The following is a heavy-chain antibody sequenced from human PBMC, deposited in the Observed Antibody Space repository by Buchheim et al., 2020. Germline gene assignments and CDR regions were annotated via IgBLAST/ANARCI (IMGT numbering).Heavy chain of an antibody. J-gene: IGHJ6*02. CDR2: ISSSSSTI. D-gene: IGHD6-6*01. Sequence: EVQLVESGGGLVQPGGSLRLSCAASGFTFSSYSMNWVRQAPGKGLEWVSYISSSSSTIYYADSVKGRFTISRDNAKNSLYLQMNSLRAEDTAVYYCARGYSSSSFYYYGMDVWGQGTT. CDR3: ARGYSSSSFYYYGMDV. CDR1: GFTFSSYS. V-gene: IGHV3-48*04.